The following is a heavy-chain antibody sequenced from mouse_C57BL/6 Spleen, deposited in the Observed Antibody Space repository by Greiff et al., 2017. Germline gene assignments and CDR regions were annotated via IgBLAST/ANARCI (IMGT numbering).Heavy chain of an antibody. D-gene: IGHD2-3*01. CDR3: ARGDGYYVDFDV. V-gene: IGHV1-39*01. CDR2: INPNYGTT. CDR1: GYSFTDYN. J-gene: IGHJ1*03. Sequence: EVKLMESGPELVKPGASVKISCKASGYSFTDYNMNWVKQSNGKSLEWIGVINPNYGTTSYNQKFKGKATLTVDQSSSTAYMQLNSLTSEDSAVYYCARGDGYYVDFDVWGTGTTVTVSS.